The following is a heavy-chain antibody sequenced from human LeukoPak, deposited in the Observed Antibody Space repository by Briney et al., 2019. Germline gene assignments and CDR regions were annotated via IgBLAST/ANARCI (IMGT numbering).Heavy chain of an antibody. CDR1: GFTFSSYA. V-gene: IGHV3-23*01. J-gene: IGHJ4*02. Sequence: GGSLRLSCAASGFTFSSYAMSWVRQSPGKGLEWVSAISGSGGSTYYADSVKGRFTISRDNSKNTLYLQMNSLRAEDTAVYYWAKDYNDYGDYDYDCWGEGTLVSVS. CDR2: ISGSGGST. D-gene: IGHD4-17*01. CDR3: AKDYNDYGDYDYDC.